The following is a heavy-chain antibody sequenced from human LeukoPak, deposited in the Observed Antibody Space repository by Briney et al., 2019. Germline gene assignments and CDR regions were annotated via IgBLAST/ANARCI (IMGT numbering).Heavy chain of an antibody. V-gene: IGHV4-61*02. CDR1: LGSISSGSYY. CDR2: IYTSGST. D-gene: IGHD3-10*01. CDR3: ARTQTYYGSGSYNFDY. Sequence: SQTLSLTCTVSLGSISSGSYYWSWIRQPAGKGLEWIGRIYTSGSTNYNPSLKSRVTISVDTSKNQFSLKLSSVTAADTAVYYCARTQTYYGSGSYNFDYWGQGTLVTVSS. J-gene: IGHJ4*02.